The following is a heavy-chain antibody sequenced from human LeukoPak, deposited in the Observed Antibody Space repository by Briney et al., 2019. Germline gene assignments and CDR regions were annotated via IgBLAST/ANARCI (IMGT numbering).Heavy chain of an antibody. Sequence: GGSLRLSCTASGFTFSSSGMSWVRQAPGKGLEWVSSISSSGGTIENEASVGGRFTISRENFKNTVYLQMNNLRAEDTAIYYCARDGDCYYETHCVFDYWGRGVLVTVSS. D-gene: IGHD2-21*02. CDR3: ARDGDCYYETHCVFDY. J-gene: IGHJ4*02. CDR1: GFTFSSSG. V-gene: IGHV3-23*01. CDR2: ISSSGGTI.